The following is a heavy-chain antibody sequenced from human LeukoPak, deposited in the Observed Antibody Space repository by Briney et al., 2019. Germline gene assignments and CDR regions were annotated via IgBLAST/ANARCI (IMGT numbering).Heavy chain of an antibody. J-gene: IGHJ1*01. CDR1: GFTFSNYG. CDR2: IKYDGIEK. D-gene: IGHD3-10*01. Sequence: GGSLRLSCAASGFTFSNYGMSWVRQAPGKGLEWVANIKYDGIEKYYVEPVKGRFTIFRENAKNSLYMQVNSLRAEDTAVYYCARVGEHWGQGTLVTVSS. CDR3: ARVGEH. V-gene: IGHV3-7*01.